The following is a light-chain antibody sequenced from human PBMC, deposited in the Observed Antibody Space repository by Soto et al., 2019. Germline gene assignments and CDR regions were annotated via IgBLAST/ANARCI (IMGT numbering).Light chain of an antibody. CDR3: QQSYSSPPT. Sequence: EIGLTQSPGTLFLSPEERATLSCRASQSVSSSYLAWYQQKPGQAPRLLIYDASNRATGIPARFSGSGSGTDFTLTISSLQPEDFATYYCQQSYSSPPTFGQGTKVDIK. V-gene: IGKV3D-20*02. CDR1: QSVSSSY. J-gene: IGKJ1*01. CDR2: DAS.